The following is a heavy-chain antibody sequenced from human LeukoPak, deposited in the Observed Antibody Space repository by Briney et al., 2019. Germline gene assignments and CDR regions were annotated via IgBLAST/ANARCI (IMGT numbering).Heavy chain of an antibody. V-gene: IGHV3-9*01. J-gene: IGHJ4*02. CDR3: AKASYGSGSWFDY. CDR2: ISWNSGSI. Sequence: GGSLRLSCAASGFTFDDYAMHWVRQAPGKGLEWVSGISWNSGSIGYADSVKGRFTISRDNAKNSLYLQMNSLRAEDTALYYCAKASYGSGSWFDYWGQGTLVTVSS. CDR1: GFTFDDYA. D-gene: IGHD3-10*01.